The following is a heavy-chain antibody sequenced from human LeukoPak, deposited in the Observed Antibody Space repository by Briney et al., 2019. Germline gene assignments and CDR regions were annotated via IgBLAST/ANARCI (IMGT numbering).Heavy chain of an antibody. CDR3: ARSRYFDWSNEDY. J-gene: IGHJ4*02. V-gene: IGHV3-30-3*01. D-gene: IGHD3-9*01. CDR2: ISYDGSNK. CDR1: GFTFSSYA. Sequence: SGGSLRLSCAASGFTFSSYAMHWVRQAPGKGLEWVAVISYDGSNKYYADSVKGRFTISRDNSKNTLYLQMNSLRAEDTAVYYCARSRYFDWSNEDYWGQGTLVTVSS.